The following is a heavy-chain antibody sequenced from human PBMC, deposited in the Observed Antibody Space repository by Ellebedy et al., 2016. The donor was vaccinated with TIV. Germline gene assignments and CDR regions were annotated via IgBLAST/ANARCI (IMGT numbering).Heavy chain of an antibody. D-gene: IGHD3-9*01. Sequence: GESLKISCKGSGYSFTSYWIGWVRQMPGKGLEWMGIIYPGDSDTRYSPSFQGQVTISADKSISTASLQWSSLKASDTAMYYCARQSDILTGYFYDAFDIWGQGTMVTVSS. J-gene: IGHJ3*02. CDR2: IYPGDSDT. CDR1: GYSFTSYW. CDR3: ARQSDILTGYFYDAFDI. V-gene: IGHV5-51*01.